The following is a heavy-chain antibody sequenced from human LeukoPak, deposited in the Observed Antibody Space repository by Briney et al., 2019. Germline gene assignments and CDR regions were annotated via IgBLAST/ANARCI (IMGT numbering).Heavy chain of an antibody. CDR2: IKQDGSEK. J-gene: IGHJ4*02. Sequence: PGGSLRLSCAASGFTFSSYWMSWVRQAPGKGLEWVANIKQDGSEKYYVDSVKGRFTISRDNAKNSLYLQMNSLRAEDTAVYYCASLRGSGSYYSDRTIHFDYWGQGTLVTVSS. V-gene: IGHV3-7*01. D-gene: IGHD3-10*01. CDR1: GFTFSSYW. CDR3: ASLRGSGSYYSDRTIHFDY.